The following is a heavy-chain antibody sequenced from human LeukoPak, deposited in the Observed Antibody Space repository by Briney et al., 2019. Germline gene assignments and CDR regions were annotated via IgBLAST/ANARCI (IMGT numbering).Heavy chain of an antibody. J-gene: IGHJ3*02. D-gene: IGHD3-9*01. CDR2: IYHSGST. CDR3: ARDQALAMYYDILTGYYIRDAFDI. CDR1: GYSISSGYY. V-gene: IGHV4-38-2*02. Sequence: SETLSLTCTASGYSISSGYYWGWIRQPPGKVLEWFGSIYHSGSTYYNPSLKSRVTISVDTSKNPFYLKLSSVTAADTAVYYCARDQALAMYYDILTGYYIRDAFDIWGQGTMVTVSS.